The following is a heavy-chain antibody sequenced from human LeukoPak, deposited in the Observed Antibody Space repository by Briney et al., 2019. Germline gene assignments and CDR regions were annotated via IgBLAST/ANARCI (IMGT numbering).Heavy chain of an antibody. CDR3: ARADVTTGGYYMDV. Sequence: ASVKVSCKASGGTFSSYAISWGRQAPGQGLEWMGWINPNSGGTNYAQKFQGRVTMTRDTSISTAYMELSRLRSDDTAMYYCARADVTTGGYYMDVWGKGTTVTVSS. V-gene: IGHV1-2*02. J-gene: IGHJ6*03. CDR1: GGTFSSYA. CDR2: INPNSGGT. D-gene: IGHD4-17*01.